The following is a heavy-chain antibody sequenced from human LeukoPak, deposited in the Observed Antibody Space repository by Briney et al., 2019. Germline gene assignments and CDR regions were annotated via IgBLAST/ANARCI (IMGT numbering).Heavy chain of an antibody. CDR3: TRVRNSNNWWGPFDI. CDR2: ISPNNGNT. V-gene: IGHV1-18*01. CDR1: GYTFGTSG. Sequence: ASVKVSCKAFGYTFGTSGITWVRQAPGQRLEWMGWISPNNGNTHYAQGVQGRVTMTTDTSRSTAYMELRSLRSDDTAVYYCTRVRNSNNWWGPFDIWGQGTMVTVSS. D-gene: IGHD1-1*01. J-gene: IGHJ3*02.